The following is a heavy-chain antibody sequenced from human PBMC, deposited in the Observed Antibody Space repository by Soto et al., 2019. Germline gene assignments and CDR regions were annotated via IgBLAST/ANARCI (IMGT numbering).Heavy chain of an antibody. J-gene: IGHJ4*02. V-gene: IGHV3-73*02. CDR2: IRSKANSYAT. CDR1: GYTFSDSA. Sequence: EVQLVESGGGLVQPGGSLKLSCAASGYTFSDSAMHWVRQASGKGLEWVGRIRSKANSYATVYAASVKGRFTISRDDSKTTAYCQMNSLTTEDTAVYYCARLWSEREPNFDYWGQGTLVSVSS. D-gene: IGHD1-26*01. CDR3: ARLWSEREPNFDY.